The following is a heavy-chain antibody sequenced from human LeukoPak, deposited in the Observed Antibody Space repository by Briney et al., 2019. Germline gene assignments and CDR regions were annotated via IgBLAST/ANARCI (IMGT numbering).Heavy chain of an antibody. CDR1: GYTLTGYY. D-gene: IGHD6-19*01. CDR2: INPNSGGT. Sequence: ASVKVSCKASGYTLTGYYMHWVRQAPGQGLEWMGWINPNSGGTNYAQKFQGRVTMTRDTSISTAYMELSRLRSDDTAVYYCARDRAYSSGWYFDYWGQGTLVTVSS. J-gene: IGHJ4*02. CDR3: ARDRAYSSGWYFDY. V-gene: IGHV1-2*02.